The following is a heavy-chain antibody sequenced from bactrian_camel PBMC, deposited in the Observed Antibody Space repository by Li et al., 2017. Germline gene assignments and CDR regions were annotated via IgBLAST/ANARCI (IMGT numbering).Heavy chain of an antibody. V-gene: IGHV3S53*01. CDR1: GNVYSNYV. J-gene: IGHJ4*01. Sequence: HVQLVESGGGSVQAGGSRRLSCTARGNVYSNYVMGWFRQFPGNKREAVATLDSSGRTAYIDSVKGRFTISQDSAKNTLYLQMNSLKPEDTAMYYCGTNKWCRGSACCNTDFSDWGQGTQVTVS. CDR3: GTNKWCRGSACCNTDFSD. CDR2: LDSSGRT. D-gene: IGHD2*01.